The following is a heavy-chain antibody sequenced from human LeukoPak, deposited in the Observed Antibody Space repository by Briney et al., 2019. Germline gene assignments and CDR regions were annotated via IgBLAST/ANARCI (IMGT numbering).Heavy chain of an antibody. D-gene: IGHD6-19*01. CDR3: ARTSSSGLVGGYYFDY. V-gene: IGHV4-38-2*02. CDR1: GYFISSGYY. CDR2: IHHSGST. Sequence: SSETLSLTCTVSGYFISSGYYWGWIRQPPGKGLQWIGSIHHSGSTYYNPSLKSRVTISVDTSKNQFSLKLSSVTAADTAVYYCARTSSSGLVGGYYFDYWGQGTLVTVSS. J-gene: IGHJ4*02.